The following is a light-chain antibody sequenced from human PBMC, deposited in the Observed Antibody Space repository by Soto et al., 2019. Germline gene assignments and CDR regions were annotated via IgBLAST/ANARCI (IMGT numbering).Light chain of an antibody. CDR3: QQYHNLWT. V-gene: IGKV3-15*01. CDR2: RAS. CDR1: HYIYSN. J-gene: IGKJ1*01. Sequence: EIVMTQSPATLSVSPGERATLSCTASHYIYSNVAWFQQRPGQAPSLLIYRASTRATGTPGRFSGSGSGTEFTLTSTSLQSEDFALYYCQQYHNLWTFGQGTEVEIK.